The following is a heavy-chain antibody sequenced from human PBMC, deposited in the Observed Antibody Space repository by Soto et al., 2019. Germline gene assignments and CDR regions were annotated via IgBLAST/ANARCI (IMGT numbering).Heavy chain of an antibody. Sequence: ASVKASCKASGYTFTSYGISWVRQAPGQGLEWMGWISAYNGNTNYAQKLQGRVTMTTDTSTSTACMELRSLRSDDTAVYYCARARDYDFWSVVNIYSSYGMDVWGQGTTVTVSS. V-gene: IGHV1-18*04. CDR3: ARARDYDFWSVVNIYSSYGMDV. CDR2: ISAYNGNT. CDR1: GYTFTSYG. D-gene: IGHD3-3*01. J-gene: IGHJ6*02.